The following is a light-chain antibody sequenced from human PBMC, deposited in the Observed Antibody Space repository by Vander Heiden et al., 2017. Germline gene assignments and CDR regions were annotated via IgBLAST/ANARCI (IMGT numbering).Light chain of an antibody. CDR1: EAINNF. Sequence: DIQMTQSPYSLSASIGDRVTITCRASEAINNFLNWYQQKPGSAPKLLIYGASSLQRGVPSRFTGSGSGTHYTLTISSLQPEDFATYYCQQCYNIPQTFGQGTKLEIK. CDR2: GAS. CDR3: QQCYNIPQT. J-gene: IGKJ1*01. V-gene: IGKV1-39*01.